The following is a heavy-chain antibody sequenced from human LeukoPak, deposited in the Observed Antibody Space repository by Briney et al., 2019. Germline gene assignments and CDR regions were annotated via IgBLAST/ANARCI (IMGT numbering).Heavy chain of an antibody. CDR3: ARLPIRGYSYGPFDY. Sequence: GESLKISCKGSGYSFTSYWIGWVRQMPGKGLEWLGIIYPGDSDTRYSPSFQGQVTISADKSISTAYLQWSSLKASDTAMYYCARLPIRGYSYGPFDYWGQGTLVTVSS. CDR1: GYSFTSYW. D-gene: IGHD5-18*01. J-gene: IGHJ4*02. CDR2: IYPGDSDT. V-gene: IGHV5-51*01.